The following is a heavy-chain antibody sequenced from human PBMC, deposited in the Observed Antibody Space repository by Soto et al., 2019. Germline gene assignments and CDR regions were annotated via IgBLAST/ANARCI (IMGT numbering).Heavy chain of an antibody. CDR1: GFTFDDYA. CDR3: AKSHIVATLSPANFDY. Sequence: EVQLVESGGGLVQPGRSLRLSCAASGFTFDDYAMHWVRQAPGKGLEWVSGISWSSGSIEYGDSVRGRFTISRDNAKNSLYLQMNSLRPEDTALHFCAKSHIVATLSPANFDYWGQGILVTVSS. V-gene: IGHV3-9*01. J-gene: IGHJ4*02. D-gene: IGHD5-12*01. CDR2: ISWSSGSI.